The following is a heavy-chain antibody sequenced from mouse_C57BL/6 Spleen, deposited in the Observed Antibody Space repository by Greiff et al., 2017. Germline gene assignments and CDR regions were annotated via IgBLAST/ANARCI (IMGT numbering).Heavy chain of an antibody. CDR1: GFNIKDYY. D-gene: IGHD1-1*01. Sequence: VQLQQSGAELVKPGASVKLSCTASGFNIKDYYMHWVKQRTEQGLEWIGRIEPEDGETKYAPKFQGKATITADTSSNTAYLQLSSLTSEDTAVYYCARIAHTTVVSTEGFAYWGQGTLVTVSA. CDR2: IEPEDGET. V-gene: IGHV14-2*01. J-gene: IGHJ3*01. CDR3: ARIAHTTVVSTEGFAY.